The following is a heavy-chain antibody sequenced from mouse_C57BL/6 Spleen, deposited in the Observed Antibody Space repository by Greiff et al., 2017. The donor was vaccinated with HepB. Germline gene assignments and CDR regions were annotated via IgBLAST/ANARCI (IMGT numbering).Heavy chain of an antibody. D-gene: IGHD2-12*01. V-gene: IGHV5-17*01. CDR3: ARGKDDAFAY. Sequence: DVKLVESGGGLVKPGGSLKLSCAASGFTFSDYGMHWVRQAPEKGLEWVAYISSGSSTIYYADTVKGRFTISRDNAKNTLFLQMTSLRSEDTAMYYCARGKDDAFAYWGQGTLVTVSA. CDR1: GFTFSDYG. CDR2: ISSGSSTI. J-gene: IGHJ3*01.